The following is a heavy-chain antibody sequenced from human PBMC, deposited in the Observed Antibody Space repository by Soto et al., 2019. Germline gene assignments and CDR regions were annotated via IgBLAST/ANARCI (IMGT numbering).Heavy chain of an antibody. CDR2: ISHDGVTK. CDR3: VRGGYSSSWERLDP. D-gene: IGHD4-4*01. J-gene: IGHJ5*02. CDR1: GSSFPKYP. Sequence: GGSLRLSCAASGSSFPKYPMHWVRQTPDKGLEWVAVISHDGVTKNSADSVKGRFSISRDNSRNTLYLEMNSLGTEDTAMYYCVRGGYSSSWERLDPWGQGTLVTVSS. V-gene: IGHV3-30-3*01.